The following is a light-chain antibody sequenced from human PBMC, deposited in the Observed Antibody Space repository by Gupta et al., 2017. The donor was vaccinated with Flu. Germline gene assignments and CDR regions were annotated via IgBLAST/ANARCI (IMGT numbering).Light chain of an antibody. CDR3: ATWEDSLSGSVI. V-gene: IGLV1-47*01. J-gene: IGLJ2*01. Sequence: QSVLTQPPSASGTPGQRVTISCSGSSSNIGSNYVHWYQQLPGTAPKLLMYSNHRRHSGVAVRFSVSKSGTSASLAISGLRSEDEADYYCATWEDSLSGSVIFGGGTRLTVL. CDR2: SNH. CDR1: SSNIGSNY.